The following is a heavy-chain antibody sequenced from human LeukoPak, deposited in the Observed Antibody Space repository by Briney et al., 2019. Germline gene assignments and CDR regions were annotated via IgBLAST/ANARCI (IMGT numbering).Heavy chain of an antibody. D-gene: IGHD3-16*01. J-gene: IGHJ4*02. CDR3: ASLGKLGYYFDY. CDR2: IYYSGRT. CDR1: GGSISTSSYY. V-gene: IGHV4-39*01. Sequence: KPSETLSLTCTVSGGSISTSSYYWGWIRQPPGKGLEWIGSIYYSGRTYYNPSLESRVTISVDTSKSQFSLKLSSVTAADTSIYYCASLGKLGYYFDYWGQGTLVTVSS.